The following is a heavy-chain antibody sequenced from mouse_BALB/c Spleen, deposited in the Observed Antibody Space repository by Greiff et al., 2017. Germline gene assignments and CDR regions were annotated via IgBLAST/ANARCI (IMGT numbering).Heavy chain of an antibody. CDR2: ISSGGSYT. Sequence: EVQRVESGGGLVQPGGSLKLSCAASGFTFSSYTMSWVRQTPEKRLEWVAYISSGGSYTYYPDSVKGRFTISRDNAKNTLYLQMSSLRSEDTAMYYCARHYDYDVRYFDYWGQGTTLTVSS. D-gene: IGHD2-4*01. V-gene: IGHV5-9-3*01. J-gene: IGHJ2*01. CDR1: GFTFSSYT. CDR3: ARHYDYDVRYFDY.